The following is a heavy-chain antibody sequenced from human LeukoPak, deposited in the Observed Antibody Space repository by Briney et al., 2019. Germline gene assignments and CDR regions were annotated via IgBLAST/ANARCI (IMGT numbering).Heavy chain of an antibody. V-gene: IGHV1-2*02. J-gene: IGHJ3*02. D-gene: IGHD3-10*01. CDR1: GYTFTGYY. CDR2: INPNSGGT. Sequence: GASVKVPCKASGYTFTGYYMHWVRQAPGQGLEWMGWINPNSGGTNYAQKFQGRVTMTRDTSISTAYMELSRLRSDDTAVYYCARDVGTVGEYAFDIWGQGTMVTVSS. CDR3: ARDVGTVGEYAFDI.